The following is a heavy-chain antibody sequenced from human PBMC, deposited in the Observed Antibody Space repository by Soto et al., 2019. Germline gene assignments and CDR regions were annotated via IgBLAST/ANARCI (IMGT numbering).Heavy chain of an antibody. CDR2: IRSRSNGYAT. D-gene: IGHD5-12*01. CDR1: GFTLSGSV. J-gene: IGHJ4*02. CDR3: SRPGYSNYDSDY. Sequence: EVQLVESGGGLVQPGVSLKLSCAASGFTLSGSVIYWVRQPSGKGLEWVGRIRSRSNGYATAYAASVRGRFTISRDDSKNTAYLQMNSPKTEDTAVYYCSRPGYSNYDSDYWGQGPLVTVSS. V-gene: IGHV3-73*02.